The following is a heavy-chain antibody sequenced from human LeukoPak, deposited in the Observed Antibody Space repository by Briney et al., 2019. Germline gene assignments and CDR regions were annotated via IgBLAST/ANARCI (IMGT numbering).Heavy chain of an antibody. CDR1: GGSMSDSY. J-gene: IGHJ4*02. CDR3: ASCSGDNCYSHYYDY. Sequence: SETLFLTCTVSGGSMSDSYWSWIRQPPGRGLEWIGYIYYSGSTNYNPSLKSRVTISVDTSKNQFSLKLTSVTAADTAVYYCASCSGDNCYSHYYDYWGQGTLVTVSS. V-gene: IGHV4-59*01. D-gene: IGHD2-15*01. CDR2: IYYSGST.